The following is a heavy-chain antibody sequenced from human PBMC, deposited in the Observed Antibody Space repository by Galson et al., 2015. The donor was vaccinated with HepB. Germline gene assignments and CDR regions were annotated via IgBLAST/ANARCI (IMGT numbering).Heavy chain of an antibody. J-gene: IGHJ3*01. CDR3: AKTFRNAFDV. Sequence: SLRLSCAASGFTLRSFAMSWVRQAPGKGLKWVSFISGGGGATYYADSVKGRFIISRDSSNNTLYLQMNSLRADDSAVYYCAKTFRNAFDVWGQGTTVTVSS. CDR2: ISGGGGAT. CDR1: GFTLRSFA. D-gene: IGHD3-16*01. V-gene: IGHV3-23*01.